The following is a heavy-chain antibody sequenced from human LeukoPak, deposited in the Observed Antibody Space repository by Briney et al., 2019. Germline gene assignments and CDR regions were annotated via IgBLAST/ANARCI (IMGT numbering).Heavy chain of an antibody. CDR2: IIGSGGST. Sequence: GGSLRLSCAASGFTFNSYAMSWVRQAPGKGLEWVSAIIGSGGSTYYADSVEGRFTVSRDNSKNTVYLQMNSLRAEDTALYHCARNNGMDVWGQGTTVIVSS. CDR1: GFTFNSYA. J-gene: IGHJ6*02. CDR3: ARNNGMDV. V-gene: IGHV3-23*01.